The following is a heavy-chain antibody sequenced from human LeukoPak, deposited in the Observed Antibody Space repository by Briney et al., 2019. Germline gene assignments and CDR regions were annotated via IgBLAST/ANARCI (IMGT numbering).Heavy chain of an antibody. V-gene: IGHV3-74*01. CDR2: IHSDGSST. J-gene: IGHJ4*02. CDR1: GFTFSTYW. CDR3: AGVRSNGPRAFDY. D-gene: IGHD2-8*01. Sequence: GESLRLSCGASGFTFSTYWMHWVRQAPGKGLVWVSRIHSDGSSTAYADSVKGRFTISRDNAKNTVYLQMNSLRAEDTAVYYCAGVRSNGPRAFDYWGQGSLVTVSS.